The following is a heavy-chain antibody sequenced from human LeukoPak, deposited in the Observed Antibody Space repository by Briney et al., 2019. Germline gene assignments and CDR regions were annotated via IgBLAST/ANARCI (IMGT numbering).Heavy chain of an antibody. CDR3: ARRYSSGWYLRY. J-gene: IGHJ4*02. CDR2: INHGGST. D-gene: IGHD6-19*01. CDR1: GGSFSGYF. V-gene: IGHV4-34*01. Sequence: SETLSLTCAVYGGSFSGYFWTWLRQPPGKGLEWIGEINHGGSTSYNPSLETRVTMAVDTSKNQLSLKLTSVTAADTAVYYCARRYSSGWYLRYWGQGTLVTVSS.